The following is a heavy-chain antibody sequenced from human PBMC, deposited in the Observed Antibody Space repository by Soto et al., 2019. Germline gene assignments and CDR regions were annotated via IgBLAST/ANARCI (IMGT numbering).Heavy chain of an antibody. Sequence: EVQLLESGGGLVQPGGSLRLSCAASGFTFSSHAMSWVRQAPGKGLEWVSSTIDSGGRSYHADSVRSRFTISRDNSKNTPYLQMNSLSADDTAIYYCAKDKMEQWLVGGYYDYWGQGSLVTVSS. J-gene: IGHJ4*02. CDR2: TIDSGGRS. V-gene: IGHV3-23*01. D-gene: IGHD6-19*01. CDR1: GFTFSSHA. CDR3: AKDKMEQWLVGGYYDY.